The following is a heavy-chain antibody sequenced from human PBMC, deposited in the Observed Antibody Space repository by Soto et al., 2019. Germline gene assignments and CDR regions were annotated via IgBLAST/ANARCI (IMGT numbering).Heavy chain of an antibody. D-gene: IGHD6-25*01. J-gene: IGHJ6*02. CDR3: ARDRGEAAFDPRDYYYYGMDV. CDR1: GYTFTSYA. Sequence: QVQLVQSGAEEKKPGASVKVSCKASGYTFTSYAMHWVRQAPGQRLEWMGWINAGNGNTKYSQTFQGRVTITRDTSASTAYMELSSLRSEDTAVYYCARDRGEAAFDPRDYYYYGMDVWGQGTTVTVSS. V-gene: IGHV1-3*05. CDR2: INAGNGNT.